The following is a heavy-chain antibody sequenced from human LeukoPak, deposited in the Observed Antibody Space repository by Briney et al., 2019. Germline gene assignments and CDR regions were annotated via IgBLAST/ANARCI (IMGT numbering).Heavy chain of an antibody. CDR1: GGSISSYY. J-gene: IGHJ5*02. CDR2: IYHSGST. CDR3: AGVEYSSSSWFDP. V-gene: IGHV4-59*12. Sequence: SETLSLTCTVSGGSISSYYWSWIRQPPGKGLEWIGYIYHSGSTYYNPSLKSRVTISVDRSKNQFSLKLSSVTAADTAVYYCAGVEYSSSSWFDPWGQGTLVTVSS. D-gene: IGHD6-6*01.